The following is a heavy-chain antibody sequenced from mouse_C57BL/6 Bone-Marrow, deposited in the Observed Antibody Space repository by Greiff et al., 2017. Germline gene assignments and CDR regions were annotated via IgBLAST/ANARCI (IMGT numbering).Heavy chain of an antibody. Sequence: QVQLQQSGAELVKPGASVKISCKASGYAFSSYWMNWVKQRPGKGLEWIGQIYPGDGDTNYNGKFKGKATLTADKSSSTAYMQLSSLTSEDSAVYFCARAYYSNYGFFAYWGQGTLVTVSA. J-gene: IGHJ3*01. D-gene: IGHD2-5*01. V-gene: IGHV1-80*01. CDR1: GYAFSSYW. CDR2: IYPGDGDT. CDR3: ARAYYSNYGFFAY.